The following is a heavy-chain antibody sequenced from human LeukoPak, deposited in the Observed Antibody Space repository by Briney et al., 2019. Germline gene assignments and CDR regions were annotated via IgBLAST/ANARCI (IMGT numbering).Heavy chain of an antibody. CDR2: ISYDGSNK. D-gene: IGHD3-22*01. V-gene: IGHV3-30-3*01. CDR3: ARVDYYDSSGYYYP. Sequence: GGSLRLSCAASGFTFSSYAMHWVRQAPGKGLEWVAVISYDGSNKYYADSVKGRFTISRGNSKNTLYLQMNSLRAEDTAVYYCARVDYYDSSGYYYPWGQGTLVTVSS. J-gene: IGHJ4*02. CDR1: GFTFSSYA.